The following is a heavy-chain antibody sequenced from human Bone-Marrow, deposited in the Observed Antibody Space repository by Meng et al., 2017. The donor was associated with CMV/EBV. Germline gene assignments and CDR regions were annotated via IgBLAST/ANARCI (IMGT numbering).Heavy chain of an antibody. D-gene: IGHD3-3*01. CDR2: INPSGGST. J-gene: IGHJ4*02. CDR1: GYTFTSYY. CDR3: ARGYTIFGVVMLGYFDD. V-gene: IGHV1-46*01. Sequence: ASEVSCKASGYTFTSYYMHWVRQAPGQGLEWMGIINPSGGSTSYAQKFQGRVTMTRDTSTSTVYMELSSLRSEDTAVYYCARGYTIFGVVMLGYFDDWGQGTLVTVSS.